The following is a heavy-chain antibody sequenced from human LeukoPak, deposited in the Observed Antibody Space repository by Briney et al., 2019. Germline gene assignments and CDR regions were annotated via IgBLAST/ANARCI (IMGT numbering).Heavy chain of an antibody. CDR1: GFTFGDYA. Sequence: GSLRLSCTASGFTFGDYAMSWFRQAPGKGLEWVGCIRSKAYGGKTEYAASVKGRFSISRDDSKSIPYLHMHRVKTKGTAVFYCTRVPIRTVTWRVVLRGNFVFDLWGKGTMVTVS. J-gene: IGHJ3*01. V-gene: IGHV3-49*03. CDR2: IRSKAYGGKT. D-gene: IGHD3-22*01. CDR3: TRVPIRTVTWRVVLRGNFVFDL.